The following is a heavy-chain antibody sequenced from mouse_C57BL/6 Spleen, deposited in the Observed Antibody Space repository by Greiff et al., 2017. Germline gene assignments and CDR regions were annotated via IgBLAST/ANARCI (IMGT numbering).Heavy chain of an antibody. CDR1: GYTFTDYY. CDR2: INPNNGGT. CDR3: ASGSRYWYFDV. Sequence: EVQLQQSGPELVKPGASVKISCKASGYTFTDYYMTWVKQSHGKSLEWIGDINPNNGGTSYTQQFKGKATLTVDKSSSTAYMELRSLTSEDSAVYYCASGSRYWYFDVWGTGTTVTVSS. D-gene: IGHD1-1*01. V-gene: IGHV1-26*01. J-gene: IGHJ1*03.